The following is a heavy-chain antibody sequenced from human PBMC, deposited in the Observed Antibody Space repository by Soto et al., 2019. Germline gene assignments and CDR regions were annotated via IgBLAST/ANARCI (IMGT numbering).Heavy chain of an antibody. J-gene: IGHJ4*02. CDR1: GFTFSDYY. V-gene: IGHV3-11*01. CDR2: ISSSGSTI. CDR3: AGHDGVVITDIFDY. D-gene: IGHD3-3*01. Sequence: QVQLVESGGGLVKPGGSLRLSCAASGFTFSDYYMSWIRQAPGKGLEWVSYISSSGSTIYYADSVKGRFTISRDNAKNSLSLQMTSLRADDTAVYYCAGHDGVVITDIFDYWGQGTLVTVSS.